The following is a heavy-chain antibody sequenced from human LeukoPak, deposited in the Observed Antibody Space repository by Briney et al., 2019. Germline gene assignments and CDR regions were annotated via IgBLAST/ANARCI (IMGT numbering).Heavy chain of an antibody. CDR1: GFTFSSYG. Sequence: GGSLRLSCAASGFTFSSYGMHWVRQAPGKGLEWVAVIWYDGSNKYYADSVKGRFTISRDNSKNTLYLQMNSLRAEDTAVYYCARGPTYYYDSSGYYHGEYFDYWGQGTLVTVSS. D-gene: IGHD3-22*01. CDR3: ARGPTYYYDSSGYYHGEYFDY. V-gene: IGHV3-33*01. J-gene: IGHJ4*02. CDR2: IWYDGSNK.